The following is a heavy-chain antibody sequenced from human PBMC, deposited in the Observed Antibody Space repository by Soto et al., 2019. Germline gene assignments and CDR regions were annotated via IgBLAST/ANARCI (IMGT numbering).Heavy chain of an antibody. D-gene: IGHD3-22*01. CDR2: ISSNGAGT. CDR1: GFTFSKYA. V-gene: IGHV3-23*01. CDR3: ARDSYDSSGYSTPFDY. J-gene: IGHJ4*02. Sequence: GGSLRLSCAASGFTFSKYALTSPRPAPGQGLEWVSAISSNGAGTYYVDSVKGRFTVSRDNSKNTLYLQMHSLRAEDTAVYYCARDSYDSSGYSTPFDYWGQRTLVTVSS.